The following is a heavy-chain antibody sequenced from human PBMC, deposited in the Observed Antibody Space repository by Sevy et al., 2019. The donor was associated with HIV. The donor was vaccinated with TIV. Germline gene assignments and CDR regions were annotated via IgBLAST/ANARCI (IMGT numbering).Heavy chain of an antibody. D-gene: IGHD3-22*01. V-gene: IGHV4-34*01. CDR2: ISHSGTV. Sequence: SETLSLTCAVYGGSFSGYYWSWIRQPPGKGLEWIGEISHSGTVNYNPSLKSRFTISVDTSKDQFSLKLSSVTAADTAVYYCARGNIEITMMIVVFTGGIYYFDYWGQGTLVTVSS. J-gene: IGHJ4*02. CDR1: GGSFSGYY. CDR3: ARGNIEITMMIVVFTGGIYYFDY.